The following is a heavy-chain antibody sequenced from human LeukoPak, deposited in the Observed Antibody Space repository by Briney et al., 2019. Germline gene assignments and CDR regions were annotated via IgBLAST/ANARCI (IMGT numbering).Heavy chain of an antibody. CDR1: GGTFSSYA. CDR3: ARGGLLWFGELPRESLGY. J-gene: IGHJ4*02. Sequence: SVKVSCKASGGTFSSYAISWVRQAPGQGLEWMGGIIPIFGTANYAQKFQGRVTITADESTSTAYMELSSLRSEDTAVYYCARGGLLWFGELPRESLGYWGQGTLVTVSS. V-gene: IGHV1-69*13. CDR2: IIPIFGTA. D-gene: IGHD3-10*01.